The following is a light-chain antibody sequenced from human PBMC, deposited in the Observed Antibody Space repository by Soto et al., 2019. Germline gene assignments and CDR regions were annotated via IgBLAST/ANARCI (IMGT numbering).Light chain of an antibody. CDR2: GAS. V-gene: IGKV3-15*01. CDR1: QSIGSN. CDR3: QQSYSTPLLT. J-gene: IGKJ4*01. Sequence: EILMTQSPAILSVSPGEGATLSCRASQSIGSNLAWYQQKPGQAPRLLIYGASTRATGIPAKFSGSGSGTEFTLTINNLQSEDFAVYFCQQSYSTPLLTFGGGTKVEIK.